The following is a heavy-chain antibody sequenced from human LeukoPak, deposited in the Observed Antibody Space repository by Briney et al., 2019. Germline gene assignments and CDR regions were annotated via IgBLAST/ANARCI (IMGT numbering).Heavy chain of an antibody. V-gene: IGHV1-18*01. CDR3: ARGGGTGTIGGELGY. CDR1: GYTFISYG. D-gene: IGHD1-1*01. CDR2: ISAYNGNT. Sequence: SVKVSCQASGYTFISYGISWVRQAPGQGLEWMGWISAYNGNTNYAQKLQGRVTMTRDTSTSTVYMELSSLRSEDTAVYYCARGGGTGTIGGELGYWGQGTLVTVSS. J-gene: IGHJ4*02.